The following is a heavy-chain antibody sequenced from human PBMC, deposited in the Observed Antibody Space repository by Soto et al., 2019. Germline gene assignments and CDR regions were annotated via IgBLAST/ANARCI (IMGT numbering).Heavy chain of an antibody. CDR3: ARETTDETNWYFDL. CDR2: INTNTGNP. D-gene: IGHD4-17*01. CDR1: GYTFTSYA. Sequence: ASVKVSCKASGYTFTSYAMNWVRQAPGQGLEWMGWINTNTGNPTYAQGFTGRFVFSLDTSVSTAYLQICSLKAEDTAVCYCARETTDETNWYFDLWGRGTLVTVSS. V-gene: IGHV7-4-1*01. J-gene: IGHJ2*01.